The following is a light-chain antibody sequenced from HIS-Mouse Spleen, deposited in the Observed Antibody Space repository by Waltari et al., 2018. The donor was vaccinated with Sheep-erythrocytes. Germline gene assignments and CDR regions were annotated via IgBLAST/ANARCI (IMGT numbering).Light chain of an antibody. J-gene: IGLJ2*01. CDR3: QAWDSSTEV. V-gene: IGLV3-1*01. CDR2: QDS. CDR1: KLGDTY. Sequence: SYELTQPPSVSVSPGQPASITCSGDKLGDTYACWYQQKPGLSPVLVIYQDSKRPSGIPERFSGSNSGNTATLTISGTQAMDEADYYCQAWDSSTEVFGGGTKLTVL.